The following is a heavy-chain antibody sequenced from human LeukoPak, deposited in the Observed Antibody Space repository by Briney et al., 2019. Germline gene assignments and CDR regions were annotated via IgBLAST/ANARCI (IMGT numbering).Heavy chain of an antibody. Sequence: GSLRLSCAASGFTFSSYAMHWVRQAPGKGLEWVAVISYDGSNKYYADSVKGRFTISRDNPKNTLYLQMNSLRAEDTAVYYCARDGEKQWLGPFDYWGQGTLVTVSS. J-gene: IGHJ4*02. CDR2: ISYDGSNK. V-gene: IGHV3-30*04. CDR3: ARDGEKQWLGPFDY. D-gene: IGHD6-19*01. CDR1: GFTFSSYA.